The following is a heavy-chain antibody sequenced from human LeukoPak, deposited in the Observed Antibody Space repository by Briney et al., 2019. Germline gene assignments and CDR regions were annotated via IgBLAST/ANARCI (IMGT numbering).Heavy chain of an antibody. CDR2: IYYSGIT. CDR3: ARAADFWSGRSFDY. D-gene: IGHD3-3*01. V-gene: IGHV4-59*01. CDR1: GGSFSGYY. J-gene: IGHJ4*02. Sequence: KPSETLSLTCAVYGGSFSGYYWSWIRQPPGGGLEWIGYIYYSGITNYNPSLKSRVTISVDTSKNQFSLKLSSVTAADTAVYYCARAADFWSGRSFDYWGQGALVTVSS.